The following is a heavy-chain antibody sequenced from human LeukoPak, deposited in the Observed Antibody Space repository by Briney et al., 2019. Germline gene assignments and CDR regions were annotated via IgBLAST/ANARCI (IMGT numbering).Heavy chain of an antibody. CDR1: GGSISSYY. V-gene: IGHV4-59*01. CDR3: ARDFGIAVAGNYYYYMDV. J-gene: IGHJ6*03. D-gene: IGHD6-19*01. CDR2: IYYSGST. Sequence: PSETLSLTCTVSGGSISSYYWSWIRQPPGKGLEWIGYIYYSGSTNYNPSLKSRVTISVDTSKNQFYLKLSSVTAADTAVYYCARDFGIAVAGNYYYYMDVWGKGTTVTVSS.